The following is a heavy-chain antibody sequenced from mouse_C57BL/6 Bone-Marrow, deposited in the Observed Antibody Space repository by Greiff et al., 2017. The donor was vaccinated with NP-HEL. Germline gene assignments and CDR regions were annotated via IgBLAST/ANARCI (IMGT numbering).Heavy chain of an antibody. CDR1: GYTFTSYW. Sequence: QVQLQQPGAELVRPGTSVKLSCKASGYTFTSYWMHWVKQRPGQGLEWIGVIDPSDSYTNYNQKFKGKATLTVDTSSSTAYMQLSSLTSEDSAVLDCARVATEDWWFAYWGQGTLVTVSA. CDR2: IDPSDSYT. V-gene: IGHV1-59*01. J-gene: IGHJ3*01. CDR3: ARVATEDWWFAY. D-gene: IGHD1-1*01.